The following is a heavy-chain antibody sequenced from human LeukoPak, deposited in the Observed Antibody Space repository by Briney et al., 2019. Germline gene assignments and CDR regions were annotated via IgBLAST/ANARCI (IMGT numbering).Heavy chain of an antibody. CDR1: GGSISSSNW. CDR3: ARGGDYDSSGYGYAFDI. V-gene: IGHV4-4*02. CDR2: INHSGST. Sequence: SETLSLTCAVSGGSISSSNWWSWVRQPPGKGLEWIGEINHSGSTNCNPSLKSRVTISVDTSKNQFSLKLSSVTAADTAVYYCARGGDYDSSGYGYAFDIWGQGTMVTVSS. D-gene: IGHD3-22*01. J-gene: IGHJ3*02.